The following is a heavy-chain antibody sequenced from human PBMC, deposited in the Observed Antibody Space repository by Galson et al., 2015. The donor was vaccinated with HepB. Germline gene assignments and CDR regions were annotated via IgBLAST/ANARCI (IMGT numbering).Heavy chain of an antibody. Sequence: SLRLSCAASGFTFSSYAMSWVRQAPGKGLEWVSGISGRGGSTYYADSVKGRFTISRDSSKNTLFLQMNSLRAEDTALYYCAKLEGLLLFRQLRGAFHIWGQGTMVTVSS. CDR1: GFTFSSYA. J-gene: IGHJ3*02. CDR2: ISGRGGST. CDR3: AKLEGLLLFRQLRGAFHI. V-gene: IGHV3-23*01. D-gene: IGHD3-10*01.